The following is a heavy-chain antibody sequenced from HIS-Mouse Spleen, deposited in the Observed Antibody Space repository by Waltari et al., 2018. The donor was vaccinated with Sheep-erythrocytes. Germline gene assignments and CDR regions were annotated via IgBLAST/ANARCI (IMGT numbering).Heavy chain of an antibody. CDR3: ARVGGSSTSCRGSGYYYYGMDV. V-gene: IGHV4-39*07. CDR1: GGSISSSSYY. D-gene: IGHD2-2*01. J-gene: IGHJ6*02. Sequence: QLQLQESGPGLVKPSETLSLTCTVSGGSISSSSYYWGWIRQPPGKGLEWIGRIHYGGRTNTNPALKSRVTISVDTSKNQFSLKLSSVTAADTAVYYCARVGGSSTSCRGSGYYYYGMDVWGQGTTVTVSS. CDR2: IHYGGRT.